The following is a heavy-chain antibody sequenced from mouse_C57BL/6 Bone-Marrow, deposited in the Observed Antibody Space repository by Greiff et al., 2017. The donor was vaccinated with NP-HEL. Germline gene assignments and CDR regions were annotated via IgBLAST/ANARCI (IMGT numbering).Heavy chain of an antibody. CDR1: GYTFTSYW. J-gene: IGHJ2*01. CDR2: INPSSGYT. Sequence: QVQLKQSGAELAKPGASVKLSCKASGYTFTSYWMHWVKQRPGQGLEWIGYINPSSGYTKYNQKFKDKATLTADKSSSTAYMQLSSLTYEDSAVYYGASYYYGSRHYFDYWGQGTTLTVSS. CDR3: ASYYYGSRHYFDY. D-gene: IGHD1-1*01. V-gene: IGHV1-7*01.